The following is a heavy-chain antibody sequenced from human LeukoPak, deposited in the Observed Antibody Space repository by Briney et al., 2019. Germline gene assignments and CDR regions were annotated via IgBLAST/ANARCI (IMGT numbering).Heavy chain of an antibody. CDR1: GFTFSSYS. V-gene: IGHV3-21*01. Sequence: PGGSLRLSCAASGFTFSSYSMNWVRQAPGKGLEWVSSIRSSSSYIYYADSVRGRFTISRDNAKNSLYLQMNSLRAEDTAVYYCARDQRYCYDSSGTYYFDYWGQGTLVTVSS. D-gene: IGHD3-22*01. CDR3: ARDQRYCYDSSGTYYFDY. CDR2: IRSSSSYI. J-gene: IGHJ4*02.